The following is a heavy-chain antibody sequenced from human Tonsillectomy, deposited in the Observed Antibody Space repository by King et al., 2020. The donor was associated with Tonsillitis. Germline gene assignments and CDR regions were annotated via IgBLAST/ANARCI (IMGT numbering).Heavy chain of an antibody. CDR2: VSPYNGDT. J-gene: IGHJ3*02. CDR3: SRSFNGGRLDALDI. Sequence: QLVQSGAEVKKSGASVEVSCRASGYDFMGHIIRWVRQAPGRGLEWMGWVSPYNGDTVYAQKFQGRVSMTTDTSRKTAYMELRSLTSDDTAVYYCSRSFNGGRLDALDIWGQGTMVTVYS. D-gene: IGHD2-8*01. CDR1: GYDFMGHI. V-gene: IGHV1-18*04.